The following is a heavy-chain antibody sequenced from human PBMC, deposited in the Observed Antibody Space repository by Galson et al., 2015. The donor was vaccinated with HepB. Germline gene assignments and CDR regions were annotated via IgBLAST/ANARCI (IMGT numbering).Heavy chain of an antibody. V-gene: IGHV4-30-4*01. Sequence: TLSLTCTVSGGSISSGDHYWSWIRQPPGKGLEWIGYIYYSGSTYYNPSLKSRVTISVDTSKNQFSLKLSSVTAADTAVYYCARNPNPASFDPWGQGTLVTVSS. CDR2: IYYSGST. D-gene: IGHD1-14*01. CDR1: GGSISSGDHY. CDR3: ARNPNPASFDP. J-gene: IGHJ5*02.